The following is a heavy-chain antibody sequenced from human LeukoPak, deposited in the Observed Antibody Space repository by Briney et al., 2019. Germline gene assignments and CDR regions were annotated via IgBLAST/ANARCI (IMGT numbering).Heavy chain of an antibody. CDR1: GFTFSTYG. J-gene: IGHJ4*02. CDR3: AKGGGGVLAS. CDR2: ISGSGGST. Sequence: SGGSLRLSCAASGFTFSTYGMHWVRQAPGKGLEWVSSISGSGGSTYYADSVKGRFTISRDNSKNTLFLQMNSPKADDTAVYYCAKGGGGVLASWGQGTLVTGSS. V-gene: IGHV3-23*01. D-gene: IGHD3-16*01.